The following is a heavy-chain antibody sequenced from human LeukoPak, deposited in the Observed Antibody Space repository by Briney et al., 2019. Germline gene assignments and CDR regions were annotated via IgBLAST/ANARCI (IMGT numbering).Heavy chain of an antibody. Sequence: SETLSLTCTVSGCSISSYYWSWIRQPPGKGLEWIGYIYYSGSTNYTPSLKSRITISVDTSRNQFSLKLNSVTAADTAVYYCARSGRGSSAGFDYWGQGTLVTVSS. D-gene: IGHD3-10*01. V-gene: IGHV4-59*01. J-gene: IGHJ4*02. CDR2: IYYSGST. CDR3: ARSGRGSSAGFDY. CDR1: GCSISSYY.